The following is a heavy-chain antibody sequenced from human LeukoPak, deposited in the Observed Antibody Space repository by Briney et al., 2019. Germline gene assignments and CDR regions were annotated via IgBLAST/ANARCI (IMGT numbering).Heavy chain of an antibody. CDR2: MNPNSGNT. Sequence: ASVKVSCKASGYTFTSYDINWVRQATGQGLAWMGWMNPNSGNTGYAQKFQGRVTMTRNTSISTAYMELSSLRSEDTAVYYCARGDTMVQGVSTNWFDPWGQGTLVTVSS. CDR3: ARGDTMVQGVSTNWFDP. V-gene: IGHV1-8*01. D-gene: IGHD3-10*01. CDR1: GYTFTSYD. J-gene: IGHJ5*02.